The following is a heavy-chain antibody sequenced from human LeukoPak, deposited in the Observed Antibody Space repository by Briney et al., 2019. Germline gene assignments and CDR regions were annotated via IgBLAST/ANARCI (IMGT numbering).Heavy chain of an antibody. V-gene: IGHV4-34*01. J-gene: IGHJ5*02. CDR2: INHSGST. CDR3: ARLKRRATITFWFDP. Sequence: SETLSLTCAVYGGSFSGYYWSWIRQPPGKGLEWIGEINHSGSTNYNPSLKSRVTISVDTFKNQFSLKLSSVTAADTAVYYCARLKRRATITFWFDPWGQGTLVTVSS. CDR1: GGSFSGYY. D-gene: IGHD5-24*01.